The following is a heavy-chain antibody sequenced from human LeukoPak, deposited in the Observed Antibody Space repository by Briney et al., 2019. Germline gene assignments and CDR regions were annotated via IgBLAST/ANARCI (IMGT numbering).Heavy chain of an antibody. Sequence: PGGSLRLSCAASGFTFSDYYMSWIRQTPRKGLEWLAYISSSGSSIDYADSVKGRFTVSRDNAKNTLYLQMNSLRAEDTAVYYCASHFPAYSSGWYDNWFDPWGQGTLVTVSS. D-gene: IGHD6-19*01. CDR2: ISSSGSSI. V-gene: IGHV3-11*04. J-gene: IGHJ5*02. CDR1: GFTFSDYY. CDR3: ASHFPAYSSGWYDNWFDP.